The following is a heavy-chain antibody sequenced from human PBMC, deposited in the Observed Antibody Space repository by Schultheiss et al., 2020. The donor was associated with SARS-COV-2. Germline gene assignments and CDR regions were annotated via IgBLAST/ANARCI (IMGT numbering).Heavy chain of an antibody. Sequence: SETLSLTCTVSGGSISSGGYYWSWIRQPPGKGLEWIGEINHSGSTNSNPSLKSRVTISVDTSKNQFSLKLSSVTAADTAVYYCARDWSGDIVVVPAAGAFDYWGQGTLVTVSS. V-gene: IGHV4-39*07. D-gene: IGHD2-2*01. CDR3: ARDWSGDIVVVPAAGAFDY. J-gene: IGHJ4*02. CDR1: GGSISSGGYY. CDR2: INHSGST.